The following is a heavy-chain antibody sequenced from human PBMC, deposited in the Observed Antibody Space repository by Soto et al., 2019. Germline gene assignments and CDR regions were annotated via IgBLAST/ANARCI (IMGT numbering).Heavy chain of an antibody. Sequence: QVQLVQSGAEVKKPGSSVKVSCKASGGTFSSYAISWVRQAPGHGLEWMGGIIPIFGTANYAQKFQGRVTITADESTSTAYMELSSLRSEDTAVYYCARGVGCSGGSCYGDFDYWGQGTLVTVSS. V-gene: IGHV1-69*01. CDR2: IIPIFGTA. D-gene: IGHD2-15*01. J-gene: IGHJ4*02. CDR3: ARGVGCSGGSCYGDFDY. CDR1: GGTFSSYA.